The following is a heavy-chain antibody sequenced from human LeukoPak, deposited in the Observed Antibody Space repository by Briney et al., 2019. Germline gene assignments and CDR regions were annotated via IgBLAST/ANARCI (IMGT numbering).Heavy chain of an antibody. V-gene: IGHV6-1*01. Sequence: SQTLSLTCAISGDSVSSNSAVWNWIRQSPSRGLEWLGRTYYRSRVHNDYTVSVKSRITINPDTSKNQFSLQLDSVTPEDTAVYYCARGDYDFDYWGQGTPVTVS. J-gene: IGHJ4*02. CDR3: ARGDYDFDY. CDR2: TYYRSRVHN. D-gene: IGHD4/OR15-4a*01. CDR1: GDSVSSNSAV.